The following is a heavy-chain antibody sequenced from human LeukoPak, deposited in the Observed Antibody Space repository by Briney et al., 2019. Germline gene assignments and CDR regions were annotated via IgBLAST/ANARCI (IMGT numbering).Heavy chain of an antibody. J-gene: IGHJ5*02. CDR3: ARGGYDYVWGSYRYTWGWFDP. Sequence: VASVKVSCKASGYTFTSYDINWVRQATGQGLEWMGWMNPNSGNTGYAQKFQGRVTMTRNTSMSTAYMELSSLRSEDTAVYYCARGGYDYVWGSYRYTWGWFDPWGQGTLVTVSS. CDR2: MNPNSGNT. CDR1: GYTFTSYD. V-gene: IGHV1-8*01. D-gene: IGHD3-16*02.